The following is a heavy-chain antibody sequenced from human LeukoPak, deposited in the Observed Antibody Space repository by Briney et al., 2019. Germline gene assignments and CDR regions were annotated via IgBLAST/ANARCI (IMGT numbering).Heavy chain of an antibody. D-gene: IGHD3-10*01. J-gene: IGHJ6*03. V-gene: IGHV4-39*07. Sequence: SETLSLTCTVSGGSISSSSYYWGWIRQSPGKGLEWIGEVNHSGSTNYNPSLKSRVIMSVDASKNQFSLQLGSVTAADTAVYFCARLATMVRGVRPPYYHFMNVWGKGTTVTISS. CDR2: VNHSGST. CDR1: GGSISSSSYY. CDR3: ARLATMVRGVRPPYYHFMNV.